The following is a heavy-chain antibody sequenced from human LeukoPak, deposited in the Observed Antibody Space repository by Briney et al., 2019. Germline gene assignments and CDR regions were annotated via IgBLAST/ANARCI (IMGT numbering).Heavy chain of an antibody. CDR3: ARETMGADIVVVPTPFDAFDL. CDR1: GFTFSRYW. CDR2: IKQDGSEK. D-gene: IGHD2-2*01. Sequence: GGSLRLSCAASGFTFSRYWMSWVRQAPGKGLEWVANIKQDGSEKYYVDSVKGRFTISRDNAKNSMYLQMNSLRAEDTAVYYCARETMGADIVVVPTPFDAFDLWGQGTMVIVSS. J-gene: IGHJ3*01. V-gene: IGHV3-7*01.